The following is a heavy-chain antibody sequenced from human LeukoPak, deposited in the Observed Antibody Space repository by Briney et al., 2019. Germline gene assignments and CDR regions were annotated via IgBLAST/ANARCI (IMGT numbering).Heavy chain of an antibody. J-gene: IGHJ4*02. V-gene: IGHV3-9*01. Sequence: GGSLRLSCAASGFTFDDYAMHWVRQAPGKGLEWVSGISWNSGSIGYADSVKGRFTISRDNPKNTLYLQMNSLRAEDTAVYYCARAYGGKPDYWGQGTLVTVSS. CDR2: ISWNSGSI. CDR1: GFTFDDYA. CDR3: ARAYGGKPDY. D-gene: IGHD4-23*01.